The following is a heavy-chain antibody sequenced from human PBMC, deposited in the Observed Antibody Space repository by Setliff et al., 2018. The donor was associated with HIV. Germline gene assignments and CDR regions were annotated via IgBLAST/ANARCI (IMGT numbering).Heavy chain of an antibody. D-gene: IGHD6-6*01. Sequence: ASVNVSCKASGYTFTSYAMHWVRQAPGQRLEWMGWINAGNGNTKYSQKFQGRVTITRDTSASTAYMELSSLRSEDTAVYYCASQGKYSSSSYAFDIWGQGTMVTVSS. CDR2: INAGNGNT. CDR3: ASQGKYSSSSYAFDI. J-gene: IGHJ3*02. V-gene: IGHV1-3*01. CDR1: GYTFTSYA.